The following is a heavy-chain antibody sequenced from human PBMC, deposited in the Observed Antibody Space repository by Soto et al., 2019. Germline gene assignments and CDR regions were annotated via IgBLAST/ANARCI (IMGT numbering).Heavy chain of an antibody. D-gene: IGHD4-17*01. J-gene: IGHJ2*01. V-gene: IGHV3-7*01. CDR2: IKKEGSEK. CDR1: GFTFSSFW. CDR3: ARNYGANWYFDL. Sequence: EVQLVESGGSLVQPGGSLRLSCTASGFTFSSFWMSWVRQAPGKGLEWVANIKKEGSEKYYVDSVKGRFTISRDNAKNSVYLQMNSLRAEDTAVYYCARNYGANWYFDLWGRGTLVTVSS.